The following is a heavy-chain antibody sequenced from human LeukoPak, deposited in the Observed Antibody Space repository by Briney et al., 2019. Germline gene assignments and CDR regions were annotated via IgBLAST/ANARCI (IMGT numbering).Heavy chain of an antibody. J-gene: IGHJ4*02. CDR3: ACETDSSCN. CDR2: INHSGST. CDR1: GGSFSGYY. Sequence: PSETLSLTCAVYGGSFSGYYWSWIRQPPGKGLEWIGEINHSGSTNYNPSLKSRITISVDTSKNQFSLKLSSVTAADTAVYYCACETDSSCNWGQGTLVTVSS. D-gene: IGHD2-15*01. V-gene: IGHV4-34*01.